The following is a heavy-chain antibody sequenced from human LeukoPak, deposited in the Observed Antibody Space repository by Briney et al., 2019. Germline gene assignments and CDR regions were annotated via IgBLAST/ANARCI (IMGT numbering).Heavy chain of an antibody. D-gene: IGHD2-15*01. Sequence: SETLSLARAVYGGSFSGYYWSWIRQPPGKGLEWIGEINHSGSTNYNPSLKSRVTISVDTSKNQFSLKLSSVTAADTAVYYCARDWWSGYFDYWGQGTLVTVSS. CDR2: INHSGST. V-gene: IGHV4-34*01. CDR1: GGSFSGYY. J-gene: IGHJ4*02. CDR3: ARDWWSGYFDY.